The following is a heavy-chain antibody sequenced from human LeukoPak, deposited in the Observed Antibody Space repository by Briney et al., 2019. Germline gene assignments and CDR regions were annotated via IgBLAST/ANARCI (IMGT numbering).Heavy chain of an antibody. CDR3: ATLFGSSGYYWNY. D-gene: IGHD3-22*01. CDR2: FDPVDGET. J-gene: IGHJ4*02. CDR1: GYTLTELS. Sequence: ASVKVSCKVSGYTLTELSMHWVRQAPGKGLEWMGGFDPVDGETIYAQKFQGRVTMPEDTSTDTAYMELSSLRSEDTAVYYCATLFGSSGYYWNYWGQGTLVTVSS. V-gene: IGHV1-24*01.